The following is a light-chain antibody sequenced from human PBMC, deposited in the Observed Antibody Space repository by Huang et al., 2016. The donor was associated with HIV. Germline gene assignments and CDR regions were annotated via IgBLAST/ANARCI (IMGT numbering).Light chain of an antibody. CDR2: GAS. CDR1: QSISSN. CDR3: QHYNNWPYT. V-gene: IGKV3-15*01. Sequence: EIVMTQTPATLSVSPGERATLSCRASQSISSNLAWYQQKPGQAPRPLMYGASTRASGIPARFSGSASGTDFTLTISSLQSEDFAVYYCQHYNNWPYTFGQGTKLEIK. J-gene: IGKJ2*01.